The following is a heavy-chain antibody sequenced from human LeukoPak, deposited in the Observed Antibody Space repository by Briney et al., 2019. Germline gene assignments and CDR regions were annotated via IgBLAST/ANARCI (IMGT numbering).Heavy chain of an antibody. Sequence: PSQTLSLTCTASGGSISSGTYYWSWIRQPAGKGLEWIGRMYTSGSTNYNPSLKSRVTISIDTSKNQFSLKLSSVTAADTAVYYCARTIVATIKAPDYYFDYWGQGTLVTVSS. J-gene: IGHJ4*02. CDR2: MYTSGST. CDR1: GGSISSGTYY. D-gene: IGHD5-12*01. V-gene: IGHV4-61*02. CDR3: ARTIVATIKAPDYYFDY.